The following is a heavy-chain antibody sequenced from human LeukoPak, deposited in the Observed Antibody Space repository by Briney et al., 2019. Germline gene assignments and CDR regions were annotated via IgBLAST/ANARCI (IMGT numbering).Heavy chain of an antibody. V-gene: IGHV3-53*01. CDR3: ARQLVVADNWFDP. CDR2: IYSGGST. D-gene: IGHD2-15*01. Sequence: GGSLRLSCAASVFTLSSSYMSWVRHAPGKGLEWVSVIYSGGSTYYADSVKGRFTISRDNSKNTLYLQMNSLRAEDTAVYYCARQLVVADNWFDPWGQGTLVTVSS. J-gene: IGHJ5*02. CDR1: VFTLSSSY.